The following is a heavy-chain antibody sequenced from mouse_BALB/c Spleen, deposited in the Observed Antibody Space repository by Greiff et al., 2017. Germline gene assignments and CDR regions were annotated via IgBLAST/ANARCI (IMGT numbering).Heavy chain of an antibody. V-gene: IGHV5-15*02. Sequence: DVHLVESGGGLVQPGGSRKLSCAASGFTFSDYGMAWVRQAPGKGPEWVAFISNLAYSIYYADTVTGRFTISRENAKNTLYLEMCSLRSEDTAMYCCARYRDDSFAYWGQGTLVTVSA. J-gene: IGHJ3*01. CDR3: ARYRDDSFAY. CDR2: ISNLAYSI. D-gene: IGHD2-14*01. CDR1: GFTFSDYG.